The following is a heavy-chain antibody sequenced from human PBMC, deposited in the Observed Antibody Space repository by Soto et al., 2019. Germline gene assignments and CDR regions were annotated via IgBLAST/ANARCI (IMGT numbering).Heavy chain of an antibody. V-gene: IGHV3-23*01. J-gene: IGHJ6*02. CDR2: ISGSGGST. CDR3: AKDGADVLRYFDWLPTGDYYGMDV. CDR1: GFTFSSYA. Sequence: PGGSLRVSCAASGFTFSSYAMSWVRQAPGKGLEWVSAISGSGGSTYYADSVKGRFTISRDNSKNTLYLQMNSLRAEDTAVYYCAKDGADVLRYFDWLPTGDYYGMDVWGQGTTVTVSS. D-gene: IGHD3-9*01.